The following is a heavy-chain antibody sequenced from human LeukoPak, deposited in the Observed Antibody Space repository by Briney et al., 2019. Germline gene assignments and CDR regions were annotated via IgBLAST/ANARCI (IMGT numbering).Heavy chain of an antibody. J-gene: IGHJ5*02. V-gene: IGHV3-30*04. CDR2: ISYDGSNK. CDR3: AKAPMTTDWFDP. Sequence: GGSLRLSCAASGFTFSSYAMHWVRQAPGKGLEWVAVISYDGSNKYYADSVKGRFTISRDNSKNTLYLQMNSLRAEDTAVYYCAKAPMTTDWFDPWGQGTLVTVSS. CDR1: GFTFSSYA. D-gene: IGHD4-17*01.